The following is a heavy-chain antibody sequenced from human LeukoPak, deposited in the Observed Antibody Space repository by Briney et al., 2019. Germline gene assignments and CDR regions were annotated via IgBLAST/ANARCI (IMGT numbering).Heavy chain of an antibody. CDR1: GGTFSSYA. CDR3: ASDDFWSGYPNLFDY. Sequence: SVKVSCKASGGTFSSYAISWVRQAPGQGLEWMGRIIPILGIANYAQKFQGRVTITADKSTSTAYMELSSLRSEDTAVYYCASDDFWSGYPNLFDYWGQGTLVTVSS. V-gene: IGHV1-69*04. CDR2: IIPILGIA. J-gene: IGHJ4*02. D-gene: IGHD3-3*01.